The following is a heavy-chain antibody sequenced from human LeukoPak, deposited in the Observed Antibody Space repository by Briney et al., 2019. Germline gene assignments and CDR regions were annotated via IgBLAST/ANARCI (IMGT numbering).Heavy chain of an antibody. Sequence: QTGGSLRLSCAASGFIFSAYTMTWVRQTPGKGLEWVSSMDSSGSIYYTDSVKGRFIISRDNSKNTLHLQMNSLRAEDTAVYYCATNPVDDWGYVRGMDVWGQGTTVTVSS. CDR3: ATNPVDDWGYVRGMDV. V-gene: IGHV3-23*01. CDR1: GFIFSAYT. J-gene: IGHJ6*02. CDR2: MDSSGSI. D-gene: IGHD7-27*01.